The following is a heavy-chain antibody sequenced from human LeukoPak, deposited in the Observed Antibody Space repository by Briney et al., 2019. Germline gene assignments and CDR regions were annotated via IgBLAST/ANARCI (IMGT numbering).Heavy chain of an antibody. CDR2: INSDVSGT. V-gene: IGHV3-74*01. D-gene: IGHD3-10*01. CDR3: ARDRYYSPDY. Sequence: GGSLRLSCAASGFTFSTYWMHWVRQAPGKGLVWVSRINSDVSGTSYADSVKGRFTISRDNAKNTLYLQMNSLRAEDTAMYYCARDRYYSPDYWGQGTLVTVSS. J-gene: IGHJ4*02. CDR1: GFTFSTYW.